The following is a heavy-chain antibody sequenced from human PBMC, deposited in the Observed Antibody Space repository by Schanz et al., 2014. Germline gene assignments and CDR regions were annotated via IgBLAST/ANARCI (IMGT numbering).Heavy chain of an antibody. D-gene: IGHD5-18*01. CDR2: ISPSGDT. V-gene: IGHV3-13*01. CDR1: GFRFKTYE. CDR3: ARDGYRNGRPFDH. J-gene: IGHJ4*02. Sequence: EVQLVESGGGLVKSGGSLRLSCAVSGFRFKTYEMNWVRQVRGKGLEWVSSISPSGDTHYLASVKGRFTISRDTAENSVYLQMNSLRAEDTAVYYCARDGYRNGRPFDHWGQGTRVTVSA.